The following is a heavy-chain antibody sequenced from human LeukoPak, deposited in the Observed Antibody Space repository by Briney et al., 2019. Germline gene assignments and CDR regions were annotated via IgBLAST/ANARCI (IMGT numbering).Heavy chain of an antibody. Sequence: GESLKISCKGYGYSFTNYWIGWVRQMPEKGLEWMGIIYPGDSDTRYSPSFQGQVTISADKSINTAYLQWSSLKASDTAIYYCARRGEAMDPFDYWGQGTLVSVSS. CDR2: IYPGDSDT. D-gene: IGHD5-18*01. CDR1: GYSFTNYW. V-gene: IGHV5-51*01. J-gene: IGHJ4*02. CDR3: ARRGEAMDPFDY.